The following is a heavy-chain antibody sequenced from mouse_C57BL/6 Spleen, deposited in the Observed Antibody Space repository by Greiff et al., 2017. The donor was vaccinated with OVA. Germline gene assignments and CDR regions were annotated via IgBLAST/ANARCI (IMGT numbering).Heavy chain of an antibody. CDR1: GYTFTSYW. V-gene: IGHV1-69*01. Sequence: QVQLQQPGAELVMPGASVKLSCKASGYTFTSYWMHWVKQRPGQGLEWIGEIDPSDSYTNSNQKFKGKSTLTVDKSSSTAYMQLSSLTSEDSAFYYGAREAYWGQGTLVTVSA. CDR2: IDPSDSYT. CDR3: AREAY. J-gene: IGHJ3*01.